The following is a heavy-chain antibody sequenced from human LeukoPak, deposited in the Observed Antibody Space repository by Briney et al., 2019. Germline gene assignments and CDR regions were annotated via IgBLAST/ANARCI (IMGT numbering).Heavy chain of an antibody. CDR2: IYWNDDK. CDR1: GFSLSTSGVG. CDR3: AHSEGEYYDSRGQDLYNWFDP. J-gene: IGHJ5*02. Sequence: SGPTLVKPPQTLTLTFTFSGFSLSTSGVGVGWIRQPPGTAPEWLALIYWNDDKRYSPSLKSRLTITKDTSKNQVVLTMTNMDPVDTATYYCAHSEGEYYDSRGQDLYNWFDPWGQGTLVTVSS. V-gene: IGHV2-5*01. D-gene: IGHD3-22*01.